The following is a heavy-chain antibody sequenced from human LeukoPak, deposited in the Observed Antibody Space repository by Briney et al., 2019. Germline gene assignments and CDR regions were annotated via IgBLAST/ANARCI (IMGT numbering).Heavy chain of an antibody. D-gene: IGHD3-16*01. CDR2: IYTSGST. CDR1: GGSISSGGYY. J-gene: IGHJ4*02. CDR3: ARDFGEGNSYAFDY. V-gene: IGHV4-61*02. Sequence: PSETLSLTCTVSGGSISSGGYYWSWIRQPAGKGLEWIGRIYTSGSTNYNPSLKSRVTISVDTSKNQFSLKLSSVTAADTAVYYCARDFGEGNSYAFDYWGQGTLVTVSS.